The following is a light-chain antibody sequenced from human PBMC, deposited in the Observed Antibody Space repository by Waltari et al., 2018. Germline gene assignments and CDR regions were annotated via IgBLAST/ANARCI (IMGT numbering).Light chain of an antibody. J-gene: IGKJ2*01. Sequence: DFQMTQSPSTLSASVGDRVTIPFRASQTIDVWLAWYQHNAGKAPELLISRASDLHRVVPSRFSGSGSGTEFSLTINNLQPDDFATYYCQQYYHLYPYAFGQGTKLEIK. CDR3: QQYYHLYPYA. CDR2: RAS. V-gene: IGKV1-5*03. CDR1: QTIDVW.